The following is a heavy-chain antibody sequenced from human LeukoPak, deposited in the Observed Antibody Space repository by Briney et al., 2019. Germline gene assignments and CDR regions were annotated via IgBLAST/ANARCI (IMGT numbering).Heavy chain of an antibody. Sequence: ASVKASCKVSGYTLTELSMHWVRQAPGKGLEWMGGFDPEDGETIYAQKFQGRVTMTEDTSTDTAYMELSSLRSEDTAVYYCATDGEDSSGTYAFDIWGQGTMVTVSS. CDR2: FDPEDGET. V-gene: IGHV1-24*01. CDR3: ATDGEDSSGTYAFDI. CDR1: GYTLTELS. D-gene: IGHD3-22*01. J-gene: IGHJ3*02.